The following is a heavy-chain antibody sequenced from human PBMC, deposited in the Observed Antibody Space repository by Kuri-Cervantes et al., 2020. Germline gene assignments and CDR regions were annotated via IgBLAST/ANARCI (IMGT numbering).Heavy chain of an antibody. J-gene: IGHJ4*02. V-gene: IGHV3-23*01. Sequence: GESLKISCAASGYTFSSYAMSWVRQAPGKGLEWVSAISGSGGSTYYADSVEGRFTISRDNSKNTLYLQINSLRAEDTAVYYCYCKRLTGHDVDYWGQGTLVTVSS. CDR1: GYTFSSYA. CDR3: YCKRLTGHDVDY. CDR2: ISGSGGST. D-gene: IGHD3-9*01.